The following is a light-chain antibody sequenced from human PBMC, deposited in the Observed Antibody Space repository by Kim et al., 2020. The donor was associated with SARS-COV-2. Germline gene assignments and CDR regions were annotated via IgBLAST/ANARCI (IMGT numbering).Light chain of an antibody. CDR1: SSDVGGYNL. V-gene: IGLV2-23*01. Sequence: QSALTQPASVSGSLGQSISISCIGTSSDVGGYNLVSWYQQYPGKGPKLIIYENNKRPSGVSNRFSGSKSGSWASLTISGLQAEDEADYYCCTYASYTSGIFGGGTQLTVL. CDR2: ENN. J-gene: IGLJ2*01. CDR3: CTYASYTSGI.